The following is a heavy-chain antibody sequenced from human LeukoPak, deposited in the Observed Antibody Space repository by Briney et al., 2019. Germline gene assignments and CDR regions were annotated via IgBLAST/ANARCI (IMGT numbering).Heavy chain of an antibody. CDR3: ARSPDYGDPYWYFDL. D-gene: IGHD4-17*01. CDR2: SSGGGGET. J-gene: IGHJ2*01. Sequence: GGSLRLSCAASVFTLSSYAMSGVRQARGRGLEWVSNSSGGGGETYYADSVKCRFTISRDNSKNTLYLQMTSLRAEDTAAYYCARSPDYGDPYWYFDLWGRGTLVTVSS. V-gene: IGHV3-23*01. CDR1: VFTLSSYA.